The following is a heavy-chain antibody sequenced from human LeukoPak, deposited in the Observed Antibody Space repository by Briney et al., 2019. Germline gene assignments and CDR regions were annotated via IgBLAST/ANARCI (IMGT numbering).Heavy chain of an antibody. CDR2: IYPGDSDT. D-gene: IGHD1-14*01. Sequence: HGESLKISCKGSGYSFTSYWTGWVRQMPGKGLEWMGIIYPGDSDTRYSPSFQGQVTISADKSIRTAYLQWSSLKASDTAMYYCARYLRGQAGEYYYYYMDVWGKGTTVTVSS. J-gene: IGHJ6*03. CDR1: GYSFTSYW. CDR3: ARYLRGQAGEYYYYYMDV. V-gene: IGHV5-51*01.